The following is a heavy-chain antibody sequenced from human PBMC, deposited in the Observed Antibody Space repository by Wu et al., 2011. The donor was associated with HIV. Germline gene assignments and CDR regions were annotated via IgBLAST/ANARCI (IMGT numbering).Heavy chain of an antibody. Sequence: QVQVVQSGAEMKKPGSSVKVSCKASGGTFNNYAISWVRQTPGQGLEWMGGIIPIFGTANYAQKFQGRVTITTDESTRTAYMELSSLRYEDTAVYYCAREGGWGYYYDRSGYYPNYYYYGMDVWGPRDHGHR. D-gene: IGHD3-22*01. J-gene: IGHJ6*02. CDR2: IIPIFGTA. CDR3: AREGGWGYYYDRSGYYPNYYYYGMDV. V-gene: IGHV1-69*05. CDR1: GGTFNNYA.